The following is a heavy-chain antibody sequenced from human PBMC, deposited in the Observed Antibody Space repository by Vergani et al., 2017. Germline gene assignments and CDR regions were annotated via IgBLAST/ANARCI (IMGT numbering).Heavy chain of an antibody. CDR1: GFTFSNAW. D-gene: IGHD1-26*01. CDR3: TTGLGWELLIDY. CDR2: IKSKTDGGTT. J-gene: IGHJ4*02. Sequence: EVQLVESGGGLVKPGGSLRLSCAASGFTFSNAWMRWVRQAPGKGLEWVGRIKSKTDGGTTDYAAPVKGRFTISRDDSKNTLYLQMNSLKTEDTAVYYCTTGLGWELLIDYWGQGTLVTVSS. V-gene: IGHV3-15*01.